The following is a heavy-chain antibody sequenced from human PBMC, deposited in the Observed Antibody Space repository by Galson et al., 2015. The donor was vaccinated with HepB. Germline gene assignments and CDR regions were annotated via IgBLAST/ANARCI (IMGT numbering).Heavy chain of an antibody. CDR2: IDPSDSYT. D-gene: IGHD3-22*01. CDR1: GYSFTSYW. CDR3: ARPHYYDSSGYPYYFDY. J-gene: IGHJ4*02. V-gene: IGHV5-10-1*04. Sequence: SGAEVKKPGESLRISCKGSGYSFTSYWISWVRQMPGKGLEWMGRIDPSDSYTNYSPSFQGQVTISADKSISTAYLQWSSLKASDTAMYYCARPHYYDSSGYPYYFDYWGQGTLVTVSS.